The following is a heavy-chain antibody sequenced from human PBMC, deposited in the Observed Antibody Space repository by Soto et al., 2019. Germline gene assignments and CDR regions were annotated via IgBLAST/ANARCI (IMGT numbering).Heavy chain of an antibody. CDR3: VCSYPTLEMATIGDDAFDI. V-gene: IGHV3-74*01. Sequence: ELQLVESGGGLVQPGGSLRLSCAASTFTFSTYWMHWVRQVPGNGLLWVSRINPDGISTTYADSVKGRFTISRDNAKNTLYLQMNGLRAEDTAVYYCVCSYPTLEMATIGDDAFDIWGQGTMVTVSS. CDR2: INPDGIST. J-gene: IGHJ3*02. D-gene: IGHD5-12*01. CDR1: TFTFSTYW.